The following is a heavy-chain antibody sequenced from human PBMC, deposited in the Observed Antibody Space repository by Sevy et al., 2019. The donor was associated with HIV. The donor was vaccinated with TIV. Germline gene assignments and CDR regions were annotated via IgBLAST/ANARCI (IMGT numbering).Heavy chain of an antibody. CDR1: GFSISSDYY. Sequence: SETLSLTCTVSGFSISSDYYWGWIRQPPGKGLEWIGSIYDGGSTYYNLSLKSRVTISIDTYKNQFSLKLGSVTAADTAVYYWARDYYGSGSYYEFVYWGQGTLVTVSS. D-gene: IGHD3-10*01. V-gene: IGHV4-38-2*02. J-gene: IGHJ4*02. CDR3: ARDYYGSGSYYEFVY. CDR2: IYDGGST.